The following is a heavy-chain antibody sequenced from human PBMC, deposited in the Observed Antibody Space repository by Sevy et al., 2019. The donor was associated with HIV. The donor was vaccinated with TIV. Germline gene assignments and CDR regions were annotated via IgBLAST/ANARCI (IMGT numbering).Heavy chain of an antibody. V-gene: IGHV3-11*01. CDR2: ISSSGSTI. D-gene: IGHD2-15*01. CDR1: GFTFSDYY. Sequence: GSLRLSCAASGFTFSDYYMSWIRQAPGKGLEWVSYISSSGSTIYYADSVKGRFTISRDNAKNSLYLQMNSLRAEDTAVYYCARDLGYCSGGSCYYYYYGMDVWGQGTTVTVSS. J-gene: IGHJ6*02. CDR3: ARDLGYCSGGSCYYYYYGMDV.